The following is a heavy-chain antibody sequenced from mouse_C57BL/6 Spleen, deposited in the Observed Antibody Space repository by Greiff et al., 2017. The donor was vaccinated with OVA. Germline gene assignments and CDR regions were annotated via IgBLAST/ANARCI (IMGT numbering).Heavy chain of an antibody. D-gene: IGHD2-5*01. V-gene: IGHV1-80*01. CDR2: IYPGDGDT. CDR3: ARSYYSNYNYFDY. J-gene: IGHJ2*01. Sequence: QVQLQQSGAELVKPGASVKISCKASGYAFSSYWMNWVKQRPGKGLEWIGQIYPGDGDTNYNGKFKGKATLTADKSSSTAYMQLSSLTSEDSAVYCCARSYYSNYNYFDYWGQGTTLTVSS. CDR1: GYAFSSYW.